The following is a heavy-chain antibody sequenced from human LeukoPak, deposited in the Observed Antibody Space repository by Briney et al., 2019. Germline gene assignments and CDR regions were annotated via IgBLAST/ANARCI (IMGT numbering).Heavy chain of an antibody. Sequence: ASVTVSFKASGGTFNSYAISWVRQAPGQGLEWMGGIIPIFGTANYAQKFQGRVTITADKSTSTAYMELSSLRSEDTAVYYCAKDIRRIAVASGGNAFDIWGQGTMVTVSS. CDR2: IIPIFGTA. J-gene: IGHJ3*02. CDR3: AKDIRRIAVASGGNAFDI. V-gene: IGHV1-69*06. CDR1: GGTFNSYA. D-gene: IGHD6-19*01.